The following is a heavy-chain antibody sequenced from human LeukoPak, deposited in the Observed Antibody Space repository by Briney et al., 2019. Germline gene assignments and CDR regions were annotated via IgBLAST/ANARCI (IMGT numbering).Heavy chain of an antibody. V-gene: IGHV4-34*01. Sequence: SETLSLTCAVYGGSFSGYYWSWIRQPPGKGLEWIGEIHHSGSTNSNPSLKSRVTVSVDTSKNQFSLKLSSVTAADTAVYYCASGYYFDYWGQGTLVTVSS. CDR2: IHHSGST. CDR1: GGSFSGYY. CDR3: ASGYYFDY. J-gene: IGHJ4*02.